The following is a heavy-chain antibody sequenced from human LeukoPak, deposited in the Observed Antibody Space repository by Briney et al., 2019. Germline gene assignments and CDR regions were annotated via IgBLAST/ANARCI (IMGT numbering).Heavy chain of an antibody. V-gene: IGHV4-4*07. CDR3: ARYEQQDAFDI. J-gene: IGHJ3*02. CDR1: GGSISSYH. CDR2: IYTSGST. D-gene: IGHD6-13*01. Sequence: SETLSLTCTVPGGSISSYHRSWTRQPAGKGLEWIGRIYTSGSTNYNPSLKSRVTMSVDTSKNQFSLKLSSVTAADTAVYYCARYEQQDAFDIWGQGTRVTVSS.